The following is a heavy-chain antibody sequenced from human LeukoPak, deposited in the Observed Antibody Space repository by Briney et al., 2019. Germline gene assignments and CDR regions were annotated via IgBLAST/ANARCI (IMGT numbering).Heavy chain of an antibody. CDR1: GYTFSSYY. V-gene: IGHV1-46*01. J-gene: IGHJ3*02. CDR2: INPSGGST. D-gene: IGHD5-18*01. CDR3: ARVFIRAAMTKGLDAFDI. Sequence: ASVKVSCKAFGYTFSSYYIHWVRQAPGQGLEWMGIINPSGGSTSYAQKFQGRVTMTRDMSTSTVYMELSSLRSEDTAVYYCARVFIRAAMTKGLDAFDIWGQGTMVTVSS.